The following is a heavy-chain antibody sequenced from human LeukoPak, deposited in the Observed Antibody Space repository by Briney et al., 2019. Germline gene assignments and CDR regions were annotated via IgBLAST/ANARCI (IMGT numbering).Heavy chain of an antibody. CDR3: ARDGGYHYFGENAFDI. J-gene: IGHJ3*02. Sequence: GGSLRLSCAASGFTFSSYSMNWVRQAPGKGLEWASYISSSSSTIYYADSVKGRFTISRDNAKNSLYLQMNSLRDEDTAVYYCARDGGYHYFGENAFDIWGQGTMVTVSS. CDR1: GFTFSSYS. V-gene: IGHV3-48*02. D-gene: IGHD3-22*01. CDR2: ISSSSSTI.